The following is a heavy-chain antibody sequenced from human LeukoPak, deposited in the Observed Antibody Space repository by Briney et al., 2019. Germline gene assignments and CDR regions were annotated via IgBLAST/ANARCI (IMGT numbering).Heavy chain of an antibody. CDR1: GGSISSGSYY. Sequence: SETLSLTCTVSGGSISSGSYYWSWIRQPAGKGLEWIGRIYTSGSTNYNPSLKSRVTISVDTSKNQFSLKLSSVTAADTAVYYCARDSTAPYDYWGQGTLVTVSS. CDR3: ARDSTAPYDY. V-gene: IGHV4-61*02. CDR2: IYTSGST. J-gene: IGHJ4*02.